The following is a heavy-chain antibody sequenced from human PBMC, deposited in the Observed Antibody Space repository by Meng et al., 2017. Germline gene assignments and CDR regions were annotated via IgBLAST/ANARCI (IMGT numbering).Heavy chain of an antibody. Sequence: LLQSGAGVNKPGSSAKVYFKASACPFSSYAISWVRQAPGQGLEWMGGIIPIFGTANYAQKFQGRVTITADKSTSTAYMELSSLRSEDTAVYYCHSGWYQAGDDYWGQGTLVTVSS. V-gene: IGHV1-69*06. D-gene: IGHD6-19*01. CDR3: HSGWYQAGDDY. J-gene: IGHJ4*02. CDR1: ACPFSSYA. CDR2: IIPIFGTA.